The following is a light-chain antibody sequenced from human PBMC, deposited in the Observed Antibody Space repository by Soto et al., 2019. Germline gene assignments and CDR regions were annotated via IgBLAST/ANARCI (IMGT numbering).Light chain of an antibody. CDR2: IAS. V-gene: IGKV1-39*01. CDR1: QSISNY. CDR3: QQSYSTPYT. Sequence: DIHMTQSPSSLSASVGDRATITCRASQSISNYLNWYQQKPGKAPNLLIYIASNLHSGVPSRFSGSGSGTDFTLTISSLQPEDFATYYCQQSYSTPYTFGQGTKVYIK. J-gene: IGKJ2*01.